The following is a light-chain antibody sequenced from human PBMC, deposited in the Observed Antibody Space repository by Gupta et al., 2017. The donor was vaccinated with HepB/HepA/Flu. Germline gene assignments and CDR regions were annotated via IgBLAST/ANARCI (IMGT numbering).Light chain of an antibody. CDR2: GAS. CDR1: QSVSRNY. V-gene: IGKV3-20*01. Sequence: EIVLTQSPGTLSLSPGERATLSCRASQSVSRNYLAWYQQKPGQATRLLIYGASSRATGIPDRFSGSGSGTDFTLTISRLEPEDFAVFYCQQYGSSPLTFGGGTKVEIK. CDR3: QQYGSSPLT. J-gene: IGKJ4*01.